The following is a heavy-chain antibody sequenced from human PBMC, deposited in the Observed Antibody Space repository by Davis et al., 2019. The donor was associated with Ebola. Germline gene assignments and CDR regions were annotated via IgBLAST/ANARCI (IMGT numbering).Heavy chain of an antibody. CDR2: ISSSGSTI. Sequence: GESLKISCAASGFTFSSYEMNWVRQAPGKGLEWVSYISSSGSTIYYADSVKGRFTISRDNAKNSLYLQMNSLRAEDTAVYYCAREGGHYDFWSGYYYYYYGMDVWGQGTTVTVSS. J-gene: IGHJ6*02. D-gene: IGHD3-3*01. V-gene: IGHV3-48*03. CDR3: AREGGHYDFWSGYYYYYYGMDV. CDR1: GFTFSSYE.